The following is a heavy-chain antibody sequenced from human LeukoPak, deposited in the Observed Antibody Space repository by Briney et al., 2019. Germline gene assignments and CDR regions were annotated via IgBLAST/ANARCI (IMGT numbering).Heavy chain of an antibody. CDR1: GLSISNDW. V-gene: IGHV3-15*01. CDR3: TLIQGWGSGSYYRDF. J-gene: IGHJ4*02. CDR2: VKSKSAGETT. D-gene: IGHD3-10*01. Sequence: GGTLRVSCAASGLSISNDWMSWVRQAPGKGLEWVARVKSKSAGETTDYAAPVKGRFTILRDDSKNTLYLQMNSLKTEDTAVYYCTLIQGWGSGSYYRDFWGQGTLVTVSS.